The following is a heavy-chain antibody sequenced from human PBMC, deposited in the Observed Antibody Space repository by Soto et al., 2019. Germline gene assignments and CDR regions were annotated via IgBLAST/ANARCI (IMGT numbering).Heavy chain of an antibody. CDR1: GGTFNTYT. CDR3: AITYYRDNSCPRDFDF. J-gene: IGHJ4*02. Sequence: QVQVVQSGAEVKKPESSVKVSCKPSGGTFNTYTVNWVRLAPGHGLEWMGRFIPILDMANYAQKFQDRVTITSYRSTFTAYMELNSLTSDDTAVYYCAITYYRDNSCPRDFDFWGPGTRVTVSS. D-gene: IGHD3-22*01. CDR2: FIPILDMA. V-gene: IGHV1-69*02.